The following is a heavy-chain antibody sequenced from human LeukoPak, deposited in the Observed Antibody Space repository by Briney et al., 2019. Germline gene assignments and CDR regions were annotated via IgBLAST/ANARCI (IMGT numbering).Heavy chain of an antibody. CDR2: IKSKTEGRTT. Sequence: GGSLRLSCAASGFTFSDAWMSWVRQAPGKGLEWVGRIKSKTEGRTTDYAAPVKGRFTISRDDSKNTLYLQMNSLKTEDTAVYYCTTSIHTTFDAFDIWGQGTMVTVSS. CDR3: TTSIHTTFDAFDI. D-gene: IGHD4-11*01. J-gene: IGHJ3*02. V-gene: IGHV3-15*01. CDR1: GFTFSDAW.